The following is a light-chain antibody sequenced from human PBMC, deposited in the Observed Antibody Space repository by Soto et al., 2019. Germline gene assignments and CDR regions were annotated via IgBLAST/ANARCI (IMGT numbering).Light chain of an antibody. CDR3: HTYNHAPT. CDR1: QAISSY. CDR2: ATS. Sequence: DIQLTQSPSSLSASVGDRVTITCRASQAISSYLAWYQQKPGKVPELLIYATSTLQSGAPSRFSGSGSGTDLTLTISSLQPEDVATYYCHTYNHAPTFGGGTKVEIK. J-gene: IGKJ4*01. V-gene: IGKV1-27*01.